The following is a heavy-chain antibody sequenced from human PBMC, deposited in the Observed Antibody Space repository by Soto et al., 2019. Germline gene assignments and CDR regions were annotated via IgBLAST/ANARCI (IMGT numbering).Heavy chain of an antibody. V-gene: IGHV4-31*03. Sequence: TSEILSLTCTVSGGSISSGGYYWSWIRQHPGKGLEWIGYIYYSGSTYYNPSLKSRVTISVDKSKNQFSLKLSSVTAADTAVYYCARDKITGLFDYWGQGTLVTVSS. CDR3: ARDKITGLFDY. CDR1: GGSISSGGYY. J-gene: IGHJ4*02. D-gene: IGHD2-8*02. CDR2: IYYSGST.